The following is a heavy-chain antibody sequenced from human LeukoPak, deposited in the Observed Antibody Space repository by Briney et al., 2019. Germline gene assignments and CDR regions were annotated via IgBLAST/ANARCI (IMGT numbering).Heavy chain of an antibody. Sequence: SETLSLTCTVSGGSISSYYWTWIRQPPGKGLEWIGYIYYSGSTNYNPSLKSRVTISVDTSKNQFSLKLSSVTAADTAIYYCAKDGSFDAFDIWGQGTMVTVSS. J-gene: IGHJ3*02. CDR1: GGSISSYY. CDR3: AKDGSFDAFDI. CDR2: IYYSGST. V-gene: IGHV4-59*01. D-gene: IGHD3-10*01.